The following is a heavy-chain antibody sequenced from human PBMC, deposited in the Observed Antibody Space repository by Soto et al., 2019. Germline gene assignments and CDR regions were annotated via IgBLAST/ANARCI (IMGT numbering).Heavy chain of an antibody. CDR3: TLAVFVGYYYYMDV. V-gene: IGHV3-73*01. CDR2: IRSKANSYAT. J-gene: IGHJ6*03. Sequence: EVQLVESGGGLVQPGGSLTLSCAASGFTFSGSAMHWVRQASGKGLEWVGRIRSKANSYATAYAASVKGRFTISRDDSKITAYLQMNSLKTEDTAVYYCTLAVFVGYYYYMDVWGKGTTVTVSS. D-gene: IGHD6-19*01. CDR1: GFTFSGSA.